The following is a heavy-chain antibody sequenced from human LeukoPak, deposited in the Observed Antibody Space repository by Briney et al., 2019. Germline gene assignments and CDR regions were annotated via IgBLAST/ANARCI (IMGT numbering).Heavy chain of an antibody. D-gene: IGHD6-6*01. V-gene: IGHV1-8*01. CDR2: MNPNSGNT. J-gene: IGHJ4*02. CDR3: ARAPPNSSSPGNDY. CDR1: GYTFTSYD. Sequence: ASVKVSCKASGYTFTSYDIKWVRQATGQGLEWMGWMNPNSGNTGYAQKFQGRVTMTSNTSLRTAYMELNSLRSEHAAVYYCARAPPNSSSPGNDYWGQGTLVTVSS.